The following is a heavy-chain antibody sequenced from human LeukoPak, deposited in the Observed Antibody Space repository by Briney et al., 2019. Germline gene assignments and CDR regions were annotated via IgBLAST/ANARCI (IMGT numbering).Heavy chain of an antibody. D-gene: IGHD1-7*01. CDR2: INPSGGST. J-gene: IGHJ4*02. V-gene: IGHV1-46*01. CDR1: GYTFTSYY. Sequence: ASVKVSCKASGYTFTSYYMHWVRQAPGQGLEWVGIINPSGGSTSYAQKFQGRVTMTRDTSTSTVYMELSSLRSEDTAVYYCARDVTGTTGFDYWGQGTLVTVSS. CDR3: ARDVTGTTGFDY.